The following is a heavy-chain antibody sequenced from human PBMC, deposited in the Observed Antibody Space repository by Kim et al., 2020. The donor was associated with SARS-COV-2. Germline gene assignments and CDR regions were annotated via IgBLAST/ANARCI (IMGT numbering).Heavy chain of an antibody. Sequence: GGSLRLSCSASGFAFDTYAMSWVRQAPGKGLEWVSAILYDGGTTYYADSVKGRFTISRDNSKNTLYLLMDSLRAEDTAVYYCVTAAQKFAPDGNFWGQGTLVTVSS. V-gene: IGHV3-23*01. D-gene: IGHD1-1*01. CDR3: VTAAQKFAPDGNF. J-gene: IGHJ4*02. CDR1: GFAFDTYA. CDR2: ILYDGGTT.